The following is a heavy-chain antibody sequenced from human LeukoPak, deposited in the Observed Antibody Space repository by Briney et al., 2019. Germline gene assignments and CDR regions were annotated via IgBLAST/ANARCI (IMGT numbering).Heavy chain of an antibody. J-gene: IGHJ4*02. CDR3: AKDAKYGYDSSGYLDY. CDR2: INSNGGRT. Sequence: GGSLRLSCVAFGFTFSTCPMYWVRQAPGKGLELVSSINSNGGRTYYADSMKGRFTISRDNSKNTLYLQMNSLRAGDTAVYYCAKDAKYGYDSSGYLDYWGQGTLVTVSS. CDR1: GFTFSTCP. D-gene: IGHD3-22*01. V-gene: IGHV3-64*02.